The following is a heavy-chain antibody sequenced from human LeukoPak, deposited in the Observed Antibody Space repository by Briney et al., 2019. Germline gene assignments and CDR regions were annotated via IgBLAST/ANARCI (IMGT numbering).Heavy chain of an antibody. J-gene: IGHJ4*02. CDR2: IYYSGST. CDR1: GGSISSSSYY. D-gene: IGHD3-10*01. Sequence: SETLSLTCTVSGGSISSSSYYWGWIRQPPGKGLEWIGSIYYSGSTYYNPSLKSRVTISVDTSKNQFSLKLSSVTAADTAVYYCARDYGSGSYSQFDYWGQGTLVTVSS. CDR3: ARDYGSGSYSQFDY. V-gene: IGHV4-39*07.